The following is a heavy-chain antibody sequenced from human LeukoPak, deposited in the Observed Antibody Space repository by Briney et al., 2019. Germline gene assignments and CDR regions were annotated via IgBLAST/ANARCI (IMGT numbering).Heavy chain of an antibody. CDR3: ARLSGQWLPNHFDY. V-gene: IGHV4-59*08. CDR2: IYYSGST. CDR1: GFTFSSFW. D-gene: IGHD5-12*01. J-gene: IGHJ4*02. Sequence: PGGSLRLSCAASGFTFSSFWMSWIRQPPGKGLEWIGYIYYSGSTNYNPSLKSRVTISVDTPKNQFFLKLSSVTAADTAVYYCARLSGQWLPNHFDYWGQGTLVTVSS.